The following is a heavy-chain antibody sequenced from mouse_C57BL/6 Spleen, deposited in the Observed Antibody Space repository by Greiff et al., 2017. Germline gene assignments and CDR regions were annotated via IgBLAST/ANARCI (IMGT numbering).Heavy chain of an antibody. D-gene: IGHD2-4*01. CDR1: GYAFSSSW. CDR3: ARSAYDDYDGYAMDY. CDR2: IYPGDGDT. V-gene: IGHV1-82*01. Sequence: QVQLQQSGPELVKPGASVKISCKASGYAFSSSWMNWVKQRPGKGLEWIGRIYPGDGDTNYNGKFKGKATLTADKSSSTAYMQLSSLTSEDSAVYFCARSAYDDYDGYAMDYWGQGTSVTVSS. J-gene: IGHJ4*01.